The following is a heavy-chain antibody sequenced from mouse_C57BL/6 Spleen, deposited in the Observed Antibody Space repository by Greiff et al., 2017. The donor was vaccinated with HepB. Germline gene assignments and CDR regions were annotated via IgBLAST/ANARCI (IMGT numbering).Heavy chain of an antibody. CDR1: GYTFTSYW. J-gene: IGHJ3*01. CDR2: IDPSDSYT. CDR3: ARGLRYLSWFAY. D-gene: IGHD1-1*01. Sequence: QVQLQQPGAELVKPGASVKLSCKASGYTFTSYWMQWVKQRPGQGLEWIGEIDPSDSYTNYNQKFKGKATLTVDTSSSTAYMQLSSLTSEDSAVYYCARGLRYLSWFAYWAKGLWSLSLQ. V-gene: IGHV1-50*01.